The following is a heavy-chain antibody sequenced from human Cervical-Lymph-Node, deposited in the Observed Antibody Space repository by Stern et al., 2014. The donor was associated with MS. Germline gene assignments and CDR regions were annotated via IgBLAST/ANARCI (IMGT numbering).Heavy chain of an antibody. CDR3: ARAPNPYYFDY. CDR1: GYTFTNYG. D-gene: IGHD1-14*01. J-gene: IGHJ4*02. CDR2: ISVHNGNT. V-gene: IGHV1-18*04. Sequence: QVQLVQSGAEVKKPGASVKVSCKASGYTFTNYGISWVRQAPGQGLEWMGLISVHNGNTKYAQKFQGRVTMTTDTSTSTAYMEVRSLRSDDTAVYYCARAPNPYYFDYWGQGTLVTVSS.